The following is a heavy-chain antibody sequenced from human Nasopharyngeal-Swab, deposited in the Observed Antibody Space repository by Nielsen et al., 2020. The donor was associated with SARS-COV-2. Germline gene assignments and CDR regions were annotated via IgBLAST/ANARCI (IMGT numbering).Heavy chain of an antibody. CDR2: IKSKTDGGTT. J-gene: IGHJ4*02. CDR1: GFTFSNAW. D-gene: IGHD6-6*01. Sequence: GSLKISCAASGFTFSNAWMSWVRQAPGKGLEWVGRIKSKTDGGTTDYAAPVKGRFTISRDDSKNTLYLQMNSLKTEDTAVYYCTLSIAARPDYWGQGTLVTVSS. V-gene: IGHV3-15*01. CDR3: TLSIAARPDY.